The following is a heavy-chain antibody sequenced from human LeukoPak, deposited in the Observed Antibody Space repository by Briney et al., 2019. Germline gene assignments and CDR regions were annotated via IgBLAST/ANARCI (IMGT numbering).Heavy chain of an antibody. D-gene: IGHD3-22*01. Sequence: PGGSLRLSCAASGFTFDDYAMHWLRQAPGKGLEGVSGISWNSGSIGYADSVKGRFTISRDNAKNSLYLQMNSLRAEDTALYYCANDILPGSGYYHTFDYWGQGTLVTVSS. CDR1: GFTFDDYA. CDR3: ANDILPGSGYYHTFDY. CDR2: ISWNSGSI. V-gene: IGHV3-9*01. J-gene: IGHJ4*02.